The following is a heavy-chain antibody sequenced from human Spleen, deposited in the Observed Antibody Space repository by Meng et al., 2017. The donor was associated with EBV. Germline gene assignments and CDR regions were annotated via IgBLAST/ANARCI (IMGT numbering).Heavy chain of an antibody. V-gene: IGHV1-18*01. CDR1: GYRFNSYG. CDR3: ARDRDGYNGLDY. CDR2: MSTFNKNE. Sequence: QFQRLQSGAEVKKPGPPATATCQASGYRFNSYGFSWVRQAPVQGLEWMGWMSTFNKNENNEDQFQGRVTMTMDTSTSTAFMEVRSLRSDDTAVYYCARDRDGYNGLDYWGQGTLVTVSS. J-gene: IGHJ4*02. D-gene: IGHD5-24*01.